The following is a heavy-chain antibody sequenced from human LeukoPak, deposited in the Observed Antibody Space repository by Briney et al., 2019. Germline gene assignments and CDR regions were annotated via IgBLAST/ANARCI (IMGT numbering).Heavy chain of an antibody. CDR3: AKWGADSSGYYFDY. J-gene: IGHJ4*02. CDR2: IRYDGSNK. Sequence: GGSLRLSCAASGFTFSSYGMHWVRQAPGKGLEWVAFIRYDGSNKYYADSVKGRFTISRDNSKNTLYLQMNSLRAEDTAVYYCAKWGADSSGYYFDYWGQGTLVTVSS. V-gene: IGHV3-30*02. CDR1: GFTFSSYG. D-gene: IGHD3-22*01.